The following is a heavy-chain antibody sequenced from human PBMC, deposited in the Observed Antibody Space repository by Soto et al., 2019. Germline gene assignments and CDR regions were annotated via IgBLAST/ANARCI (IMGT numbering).Heavy chain of an antibody. CDR3: VRSSIEPRIFMYPFDY. V-gene: IGHV6-1*01. Sequence: SQTLSLTFVISGDSVSSNDAAGNWIRQSPLRGLEWLGRTYYRSKWYSVTAVSVKGRATIKSDTSKNQFSLQLNSVTPEDTAVYFCVRSSIEPRIFMYPFDYWGLGTLVTVS. CDR2: TYYRSKWYS. CDR1: GDSVSSNDAA. J-gene: IGHJ4*02. D-gene: IGHD6-6*01.